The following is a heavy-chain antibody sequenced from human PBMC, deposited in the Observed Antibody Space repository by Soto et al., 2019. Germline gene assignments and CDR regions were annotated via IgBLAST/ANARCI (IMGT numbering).Heavy chain of an antibody. J-gene: IGHJ4*02. V-gene: IGHV4-59*01. Sequence: ASETLSLTCTVSGGSIHDYYWVWIRQPPGKGLEWIGSIFYTGSTDYNPTLKSRVTLSLATSKNQFSLNLSSVTAADTAVYYCARVNRGAFDHWGQGALVTVSS. CDR3: ARVNRGAFDH. CDR1: GGSIHDYY. CDR2: IFYTGST.